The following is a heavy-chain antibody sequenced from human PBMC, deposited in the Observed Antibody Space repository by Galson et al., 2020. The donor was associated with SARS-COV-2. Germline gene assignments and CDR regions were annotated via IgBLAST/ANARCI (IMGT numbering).Heavy chain of an antibody. CDR2: IYHSGIT. V-gene: IGHV4-38-2*02. CDR3: AKEPWEADNYDDYEGVAS. CDR1: GYSISSGYY. Sequence: SETLSLTCAVSGYSISSGYYWGCIRQPPGKGLEWIGSIYHSGITYYNPSLKSRVTISVHTSTNQFSLKLSSVTAADTAVYYCAKEPWEADNYDDYEGVASWGQGTLVTVSS. D-gene: IGHD4-17*01. J-gene: IGHJ4*02.